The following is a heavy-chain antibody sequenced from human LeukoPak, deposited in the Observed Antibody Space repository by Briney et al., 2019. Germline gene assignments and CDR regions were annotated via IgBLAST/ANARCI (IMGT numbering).Heavy chain of an antibody. CDR3: ARDVGQQLAYYYYYMDV. J-gene: IGHJ6*03. V-gene: IGHV1-2*02. D-gene: IGHD6-13*01. Sequence: ASVKVSCKASGYTFTGYYMHWVRQAPGQGLEWMGWINPNSGGTNYAQKFQGRVTMTRDTPISTAYIELSRLRSDDTAVYYCARDVGQQLAYYYYYMDVWGKGTTVTVSS. CDR2: INPNSGGT. CDR1: GYTFTGYY.